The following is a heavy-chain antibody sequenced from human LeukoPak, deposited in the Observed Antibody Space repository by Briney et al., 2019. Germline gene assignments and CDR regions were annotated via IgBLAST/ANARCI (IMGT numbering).Heavy chain of an antibody. J-gene: IGHJ4*02. CDR3: ASQTWDLLDDY. Sequence: SETLSLTCAVYGGSFSGYYWSWIRQPPGKGLEWIREINHSGNTNYNPSLKSRVTISVDTSKNQFSLKLSSVNAADTAVYYCASQTWDLLDDYWGQGTLVTVSS. V-gene: IGHV4-34*01. CDR1: GGSFSGYY. D-gene: IGHD1-26*01. CDR2: INHSGNT.